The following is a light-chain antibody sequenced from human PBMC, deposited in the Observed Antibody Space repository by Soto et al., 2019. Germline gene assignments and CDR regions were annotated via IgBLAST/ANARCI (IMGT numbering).Light chain of an antibody. CDR1: SSDVGGYNY. Sequence: QSALTQPPSASGSPGQSVTISCTGTSSDVGGYNYVSWYQQHPGKAPKLMIYEVSKRPSGVPDRFSGSKSGNTASLTVSGLQAEDEADYYCSSYISSSTLYVFGTGTKLTVL. J-gene: IGLJ1*01. V-gene: IGLV2-8*01. CDR3: SSYISSSTLYV. CDR2: EVS.